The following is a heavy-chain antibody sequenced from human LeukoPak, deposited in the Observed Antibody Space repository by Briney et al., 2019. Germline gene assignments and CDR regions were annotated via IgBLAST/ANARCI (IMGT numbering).Heavy chain of an antibody. Sequence: SETLSLTCTVSGGSISSYYWSWIRQPPGKGLEGIGYIYYSGSTNYSPSLKSRVTISVDTSKNQFSLKLSSVTAADTAVYYCARGSTLLSFDAFDIWGQGTMVTVSS. CDR3: ARGSTLLSFDAFDI. D-gene: IGHD2-2*01. V-gene: IGHV4-59*01. J-gene: IGHJ3*02. CDR2: IYYSGST. CDR1: GGSISSYY.